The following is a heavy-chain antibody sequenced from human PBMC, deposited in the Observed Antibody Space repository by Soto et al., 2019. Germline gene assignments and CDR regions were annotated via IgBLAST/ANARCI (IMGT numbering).Heavy chain of an antibody. Sequence: GGSLRLSCAASGFTFSSYAMSWVRQAPGKGLEWVSAISGSGGSTYYADSVKGRFTISRDNSKNTLYLQMNSLRAEDTAVYYCAKDGLWSGYYIDYYYGMDVWCQGTTVTVSS. CDR1: GFTFSSYA. CDR2: ISGSGGST. D-gene: IGHD3-3*01. CDR3: AKDGLWSGYYIDYYYGMDV. V-gene: IGHV3-23*01. J-gene: IGHJ6*02.